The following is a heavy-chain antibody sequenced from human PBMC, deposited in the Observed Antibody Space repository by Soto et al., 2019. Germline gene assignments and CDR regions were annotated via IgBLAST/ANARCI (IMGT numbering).Heavy chain of an antibody. Sequence: PSETLSLTCSVSSGSISTYYWGWVRQPPGKGLEWIGYIYYTGSTNYNPSLESRVTISIDRSKNQFSLKLSSVTAADTAVYYCARSTRTVTTFDYWGQGTLVTVSS. D-gene: IGHD4-17*01. J-gene: IGHJ4*02. CDR2: IYYTGST. V-gene: IGHV4-59*12. CDR3: ARSTRTVTTFDY. CDR1: SGSISTYY.